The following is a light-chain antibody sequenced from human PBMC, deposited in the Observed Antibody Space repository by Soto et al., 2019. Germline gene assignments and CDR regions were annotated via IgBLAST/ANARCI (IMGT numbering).Light chain of an antibody. CDR3: AAWDGSLNGWV. V-gene: IGLV1-44*01. Sequence: QSVLTQPPSASGTPGQRVTISCSGSSSNIGSDIVNWYQQLPGTAPKLLIYSNIQRPSGVPDRFSGSKSGTSASLAISGLHSEHEADYYCAAWDGSLNGWVFGGGTKLTVL. CDR2: SNI. CDR1: SSNIGSDI. J-gene: IGLJ3*02.